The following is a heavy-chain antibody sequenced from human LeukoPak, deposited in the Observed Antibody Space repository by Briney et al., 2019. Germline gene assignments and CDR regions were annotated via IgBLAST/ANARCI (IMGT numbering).Heavy chain of an antibody. CDR2: IRYDGSNK. V-gene: IGHV3-30*02. D-gene: IGHD3-10*01. CDR1: GFTFSSYG. Sequence: GGSLRLSCAVSGFTFSSYGMHWVRQAPGKGLEWVAFIRYDGSNKYYADSAKGRFTISRDNSKNTLYLQMNSLRAEDTAVYFCARGGVDYYGSGTYYLMYYFDYWGQGALVTVSS. CDR3: ARGGVDYYGSGTYYLMYYFDY. J-gene: IGHJ4*02.